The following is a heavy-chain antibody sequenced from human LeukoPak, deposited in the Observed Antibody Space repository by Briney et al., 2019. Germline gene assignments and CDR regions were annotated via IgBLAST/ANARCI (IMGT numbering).Heavy chain of an antibody. CDR2: INHSGST. CDR1: GGSFSGYY. J-gene: IGHJ4*02. CDR3: ARGHGSSGYDF. D-gene: IGHD5-12*01. Sequence: SETLSLTCAVYGGSFSGYYWSWTRQPPGKGLEWIGEINHSGSTNYNPSLKSRVTISVDTSKNQFSLKLSSLTAADTVVYSCARGHGSSGYDFWGQGTLVTVSS. V-gene: IGHV4-34*01.